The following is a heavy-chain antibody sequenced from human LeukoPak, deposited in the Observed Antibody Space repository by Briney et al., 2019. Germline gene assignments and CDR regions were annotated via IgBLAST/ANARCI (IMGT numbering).Heavy chain of an antibody. CDR2: IYIGGST. CDR1: GFTVSSSY. D-gene: IGHD1-26*01. V-gene: IGHV3-66*01. J-gene: IGHJ3*02. Sequence: GRSLRLSCAASGFTVSSSYMSWVRQAPGKGLEWVSIIYIGGSTYYADSVKGRFTISRDNSKNTLYLQMNSLRAEDTAVYYCTRGGGGSYPRFAFDIWGQGTMVTVSS. CDR3: TRGGGGSYPRFAFDI.